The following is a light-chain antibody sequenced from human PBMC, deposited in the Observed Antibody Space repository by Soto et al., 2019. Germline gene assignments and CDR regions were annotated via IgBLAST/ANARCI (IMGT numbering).Light chain of an antibody. CDR3: QLYGISPL. CDR1: QSRGSNF. Sequence: EIVLTQSPGTLSLSPGERATLSCKTSQSRGSNFLAWYQHKPGQAPRLLIYASYNRATRTPDRFSGSASEIDFTLTINRLEPEDFAVYYGQLYGISPLFGQGTRLQI. CDR2: ASY. V-gene: IGKV3-20*01. J-gene: IGKJ5*01.